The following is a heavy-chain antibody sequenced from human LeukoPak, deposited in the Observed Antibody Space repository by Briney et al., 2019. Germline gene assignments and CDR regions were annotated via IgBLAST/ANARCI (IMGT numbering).Heavy chain of an antibody. V-gene: IGHV1-2*02. D-gene: IGHD3-22*01. CDR1: GYTFTVYY. CDR3: ARGQLDYYDSSGDFDY. J-gene: IGHJ4*02. CDR2: INPNSGGT. Sequence: ASVTVSCTASGYTFTVYYMHWVRQAPGQGLEWMGWINPNSGGTNYAQKFQGRVTMTRDTSISTAYMELSRLRSDDTAVYYCARGQLDYYDSSGDFDYWGQGTLVTVSS.